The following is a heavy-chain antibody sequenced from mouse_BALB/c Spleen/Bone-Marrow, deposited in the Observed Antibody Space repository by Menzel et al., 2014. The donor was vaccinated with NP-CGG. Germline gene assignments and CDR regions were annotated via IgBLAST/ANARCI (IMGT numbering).Heavy chain of an antibody. CDR1: GYTFTSSW. Sequence: QVQLQQSGSVLVRPGASVKLSCKASGYTFTSSWMHWAKQRPGQGLEWIGEIHPNSGNTNYNEKFKGKATLTVDTSSSTAFVDLSSLTSEDSAVYYCARSTTATYFDVWGPGTTVTVSS. V-gene: IGHV1S130*01. J-gene: IGHJ1*01. CDR2: IHPNSGNT. CDR3: ARSTTATYFDV. D-gene: IGHD1-2*01.